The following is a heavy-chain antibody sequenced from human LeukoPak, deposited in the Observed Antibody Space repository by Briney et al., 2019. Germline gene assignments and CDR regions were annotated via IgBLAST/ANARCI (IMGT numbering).Heavy chain of an antibody. CDR1: GGSISSSSYY. J-gene: IGHJ4*02. V-gene: IGHV4-39*07. CDR3: ARGVKLLYSSSWYYFDY. Sequence: PSETLSLTRTVSGGSISSSSYYWGWIRQPPGKGLEWIGSIYYSGSTYYNPSLKSRVTISVDTSKNQFSLKLSSVTAADTAVYYCARGVKLLYSSSWYYFDYWGQGTLVTVSS. D-gene: IGHD6-13*01. CDR2: IYYSGST.